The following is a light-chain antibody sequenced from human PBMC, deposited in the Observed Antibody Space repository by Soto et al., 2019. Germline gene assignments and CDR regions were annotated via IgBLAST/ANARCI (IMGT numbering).Light chain of an antibody. CDR2: EVS. V-gene: IGLV2-14*01. Sequence: QSALTQPASVSGSPGQSITISCTGISSDVGGSKYVSWYQQHPGKAPKLMIFEVSHRPSGISDRFSGSRSGNTASLTTSGLQPEDEADYYCSTFTSSTTWVFGGGTQLTVL. J-gene: IGLJ3*02. CDR1: SSDVGGSKY. CDR3: STFTSSTTWV.